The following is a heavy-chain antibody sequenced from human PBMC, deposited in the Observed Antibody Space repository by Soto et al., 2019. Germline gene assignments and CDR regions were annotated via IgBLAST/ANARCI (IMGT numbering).Heavy chain of an antibody. V-gene: IGHV3-23*01. CDR3: VKNKDDNHLPRTTKRFDT. D-gene: IGHD1-1*01. J-gene: IGHJ5*02. CDR2: INGDGRNT. CDR1: GFDFSSRG. Sequence: EEQLLESGRGLVQTGGSLRLSCAASGFDFSSRGMGWVRRAPGKGLEWVSGINGDGRNTYYTDSVKGRFTVYRDNAKNTRGLEMSSMTVDDTAVYYCVKNKDDNHLPRTTKRFDTWGQRTLVSVSS.